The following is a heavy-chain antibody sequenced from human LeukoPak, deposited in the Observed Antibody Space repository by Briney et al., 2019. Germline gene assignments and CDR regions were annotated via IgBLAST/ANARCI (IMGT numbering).Heavy chain of an antibody. CDR2: IAHSGAT. J-gene: IGHJ4*02. CDR1: GGPIINSAYS. V-gene: IGHV4-39*07. CDR3: ASGPSIAMAATDY. Sequence: SETLSLTCAVSGGPIINSAYSWGWIRQSPGKGLESIGSIAHSGATYSNPSLSSRVTMSVDTSKNQFSLKLSSVTAADTAVYYCASGPSIAMAATDYWGQGTLVTVSS. D-gene: IGHD6-19*01.